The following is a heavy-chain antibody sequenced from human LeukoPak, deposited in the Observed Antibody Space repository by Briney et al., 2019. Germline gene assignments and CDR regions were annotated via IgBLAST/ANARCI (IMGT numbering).Heavy chain of an antibody. CDR2: IYYSGST. CDR1: GGSISSYY. CDR3: ARAIYDSSGYYSHPFDY. Sequence: PSETLSLTCTVSGGSISSYYWSWIRQPPGKGLEWIGYIYYSGSTKYNPSLKSRVTISVDTSKNQFSLKLSSVTAADTAVYYCARAIYDSSGYYSHPFDYWGQGTLVTVSP. D-gene: IGHD3-22*01. V-gene: IGHV4-59*01. J-gene: IGHJ4*02.